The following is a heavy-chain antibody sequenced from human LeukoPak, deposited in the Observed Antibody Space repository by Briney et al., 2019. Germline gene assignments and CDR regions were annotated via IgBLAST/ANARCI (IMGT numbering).Heavy chain of an antibody. J-gene: IGHJ4*02. Sequence: GGSLRLSCAASGFTFSSYWMSWVRQAPGNGLEWVANIKQDESEKYYVDSVKGRFTISRDNAKNSLYLQMNSLRAEDTAVYYCARAGAVRGVIIGIFDYWGQGTLVTVSS. CDR1: GFTFSSYW. CDR2: IKQDESEK. CDR3: ARAGAVRGVIIGIFDY. V-gene: IGHV3-7*01. D-gene: IGHD3-10*01.